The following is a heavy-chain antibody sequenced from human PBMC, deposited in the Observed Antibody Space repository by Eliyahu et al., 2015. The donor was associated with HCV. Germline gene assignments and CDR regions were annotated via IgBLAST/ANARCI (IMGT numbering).Heavy chain of an antibody. Sequence: QVQLVQSGAEVKKPGSSVKVSCKASGGTFSSYAFTWVRQAPGQGLEWMGRIIPLLGISNYAQKYQGRVTITADKSTSTAYMELSSLRSEDTAVYYCARGPSGITFFGVVSPLDYWGQGTLVTVSS. CDR2: IIPLLGIS. J-gene: IGHJ4*02. CDR1: GGTFSSYA. CDR3: ARGPSGITFFGVVSPLDY. D-gene: IGHD3-3*01. V-gene: IGHV1-69*04.